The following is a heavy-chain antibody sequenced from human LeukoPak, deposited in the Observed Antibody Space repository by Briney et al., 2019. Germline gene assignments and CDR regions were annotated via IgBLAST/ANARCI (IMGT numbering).Heavy chain of an antibody. CDR2: IYYSGST. CDR1: GGSISSYY. Sequence: SETLSLTCTVSGGSISSYYWSWIRQPPGKGLEWIGYIYYSGSTNYNPSLKSRVTISVDTSKNQFSLKLSSVTAADTAVYYCARGSGAFGRVIGEDYWGQGTLVTVSS. CDR3: ARGSGAFGRVIGEDY. J-gene: IGHJ4*02. V-gene: IGHV4-59*01. D-gene: IGHD3-16*02.